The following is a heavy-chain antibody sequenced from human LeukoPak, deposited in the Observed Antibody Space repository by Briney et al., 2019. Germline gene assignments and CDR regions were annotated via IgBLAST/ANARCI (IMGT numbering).Heavy chain of an antibody. CDR3: AKQVGATNPRNYYMDV. J-gene: IGHJ6*03. CDR1: GFTFSSYG. V-gene: IGHV3-30*02. CDR2: IRYDGSNK. D-gene: IGHD1-26*01. Sequence: GGSLRLSCAASGFTFSSYGMHWVRQAPGKGLEWVAFIRYDGSNKYYADSVKGRFTISRDNSKNTLYLQMNSLRAEDTAVYYCAKQVGATNPRNYYMDVWGKGTTVTVSS.